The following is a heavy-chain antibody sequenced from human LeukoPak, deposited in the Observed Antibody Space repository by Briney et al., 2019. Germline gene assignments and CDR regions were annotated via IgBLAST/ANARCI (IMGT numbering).Heavy chain of an antibody. Sequence: GGSLRLSYPPSGFTVSSAYISWVRQAPGKGLEWVSVIYSGGSTYCADSVKGRFTITRDKTKNTVYLQMNSLRFEDTAMYYCARNWFDPWGQGTLVTVSS. CDR1: GFTVSSAY. V-gene: IGHV3-53*05. CDR2: IYSGGST. CDR3: ARNWFDP. J-gene: IGHJ5*02.